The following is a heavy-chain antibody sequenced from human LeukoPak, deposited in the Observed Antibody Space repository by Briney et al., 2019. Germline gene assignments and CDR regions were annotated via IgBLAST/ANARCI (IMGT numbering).Heavy chain of an antibody. CDR1: GFTFSSYA. J-gene: IGHJ3*02. CDR2: ISGSGGST. V-gene: IGHV3-23*01. CDR3: AKQKGAYDSSGYYCGARAFDI. Sequence: GGSLRLSCAASGFTFSSYAMSWVRQAPGKGLEWVSAISGSGGSTYYADSVKGRFTISRDNSKNTLYLQMNSLRAEDTAVYYCAKQKGAYDSSGYYCGARAFDIWGQGTMVTVSS. D-gene: IGHD3-22*01.